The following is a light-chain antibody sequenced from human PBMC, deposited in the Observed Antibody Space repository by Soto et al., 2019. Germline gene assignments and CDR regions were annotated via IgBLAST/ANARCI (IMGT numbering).Light chain of an antibody. Sequence: EIVLTQSPATLSLSPGERATLSCRASQSVGSYFAWYHQKPGQAPRLLTYDAFSRATGIPARFSGSGSGTDFTLTISSLEPEDFAVYFCQQRRSWPLTFGGGTMVEIK. V-gene: IGKV3-11*01. CDR2: DAF. CDR3: QQRRSWPLT. J-gene: IGKJ4*01. CDR1: QSVGSY.